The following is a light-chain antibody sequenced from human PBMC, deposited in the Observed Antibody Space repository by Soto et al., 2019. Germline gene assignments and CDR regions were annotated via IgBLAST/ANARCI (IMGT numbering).Light chain of an antibody. V-gene: IGKV3-11*01. Sequence: VLTQSPGTLSLSPGERATLSCRASQSVRSNLAWYQQKPGQSPRLLIYGASTRATGIPARFSGSGSETDFTLTISSLEPEDFAVYYCHQRTNWPLTFGGGTKVDIK. J-gene: IGKJ4*01. CDR2: GAS. CDR1: QSVRSN. CDR3: HQRTNWPLT.